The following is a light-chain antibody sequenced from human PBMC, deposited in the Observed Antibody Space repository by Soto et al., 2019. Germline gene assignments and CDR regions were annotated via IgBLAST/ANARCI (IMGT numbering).Light chain of an antibody. CDR3: QQHTT. J-gene: IGKJ1*01. V-gene: IGKV1-5*03. CDR2: KAS. Sequence: DIQMTQSPSTLSASVGDRVTITCRGSQGISSWLAWYQLKPGKAPRLLIYKASSLASGVPSRFSGGGSGTEFTLTISSLQPEEVATYHCQQHTTFGQGTKVEI. CDR1: QGISSW.